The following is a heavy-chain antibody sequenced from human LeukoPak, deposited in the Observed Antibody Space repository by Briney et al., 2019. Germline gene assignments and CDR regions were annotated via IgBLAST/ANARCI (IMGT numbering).Heavy chain of an antibody. CDR3: ARVSTVTTSWYFDL. Sequence: PSETLSLTCTVSGGSLSSYHWSWIRQPPGKGLEWIGYIYYSGSTNYNPSLKSRVTISVDTSKNQFSLKLSSVTAADTTVYYCARVSTVTTSWYFDLWGRGTLVTVSS. D-gene: IGHD4-17*01. J-gene: IGHJ2*01. V-gene: IGHV4-59*01. CDR1: GGSLSSYH. CDR2: IYYSGST.